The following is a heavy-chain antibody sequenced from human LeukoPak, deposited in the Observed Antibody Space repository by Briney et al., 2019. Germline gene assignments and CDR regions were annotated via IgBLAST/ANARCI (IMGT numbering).Heavy chain of an antibody. CDR1: GYTFTDFY. Sequence: ASVKVSCKASGYTFTDFYMHWVRQAPGQGLEWMGRINPNSGGTNYAQKFQGRVTMTRDTSISTAYVELSRLRSDDTAVYYCARSTPIGDFDCWGQGTLVTVSS. D-gene: IGHD2-21*01. V-gene: IGHV1-2*06. CDR3: ARSTPIGDFDC. CDR2: INPNSGGT. J-gene: IGHJ4*02.